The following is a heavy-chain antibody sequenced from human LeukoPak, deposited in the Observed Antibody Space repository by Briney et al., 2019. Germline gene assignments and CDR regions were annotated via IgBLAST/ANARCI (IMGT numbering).Heavy chain of an antibody. CDR3: ARITAMDYYYYYYYMDV. D-gene: IGHD5-18*01. Sequence: NPSETLSLTCTVSGGSISSGSYYWSWIRQPPGKGLEWIGYIYYSGSTNYNPSLKSRVTISVDTSKNQFSLKLSSVTAADTAVYYCARITAMDYYYYYYYMDVWGKGTTVTVSS. J-gene: IGHJ6*03. V-gene: IGHV4-61*01. CDR2: IYYSGST. CDR1: GGSISSGSYY.